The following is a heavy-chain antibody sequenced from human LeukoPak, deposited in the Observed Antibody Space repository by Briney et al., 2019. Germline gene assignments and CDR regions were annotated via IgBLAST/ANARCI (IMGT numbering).Heavy chain of an antibody. CDR2: INPNSGGT. D-gene: IGHD3-22*01. V-gene: IGHV1-2*04. Sequence: ASVKVSCKASGYTFTGYYMHWVRQAPGQGLEWMGWINPNSGGTNYAQKFQGWVTMTRDTSISTAYMELSRLRSDDTAVYYCARDHYDSSGYRYGMDVWGQGTTVTVPS. J-gene: IGHJ6*02. CDR1: GYTFTGYY. CDR3: ARDHYDSSGYRYGMDV.